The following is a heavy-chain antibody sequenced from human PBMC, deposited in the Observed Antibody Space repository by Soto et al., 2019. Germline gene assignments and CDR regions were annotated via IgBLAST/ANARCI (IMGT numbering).Heavy chain of an antibody. Sequence: KTSGESLKISCKGSGYSFTSYWIGWVRQMPGKGLEWMGIIYPGDSDTRYSPSFQGQVTISADKSISTAYLQWSSLKASDTAMYYCAREAATSYYYYGMDVWGQGTTVTVSS. V-gene: IGHV5-51*01. D-gene: IGHD6-25*01. CDR2: IYPGDSDT. CDR1: GYSFTSYW. CDR3: AREAATSYYYYGMDV. J-gene: IGHJ6*02.